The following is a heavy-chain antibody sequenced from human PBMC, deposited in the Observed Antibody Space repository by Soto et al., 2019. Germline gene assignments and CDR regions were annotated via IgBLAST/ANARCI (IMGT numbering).Heavy chain of an antibody. CDR2: IIPIFGTA. Sequence: SVKVSCKASGGTFSSYAISWVRQAPGQGLEWMGGIIPIFGTANYAQKFQGRVTITADESTSTAYMELSSLRSEDTAVYYCARVSYDSSGYYLGNWFDPWGQGTLVTVSS. D-gene: IGHD3-22*01. CDR3: ARVSYDSSGYYLGNWFDP. V-gene: IGHV1-69*13. CDR1: GGTFSSYA. J-gene: IGHJ5*02.